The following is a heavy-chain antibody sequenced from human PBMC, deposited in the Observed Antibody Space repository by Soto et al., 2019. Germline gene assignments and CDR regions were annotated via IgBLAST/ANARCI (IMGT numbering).Heavy chain of an antibody. CDR3: EKEGGYSYGTNWFDP. CDR1: GFTFSSYA. D-gene: IGHD5-18*01. CDR2: ISGSGGST. V-gene: IGHV3-23*01. J-gene: IGHJ5*02. Sequence: GGSLRLSCAASGFTFSSYAMSWVRQAPGKGLEWVSAISGSGGSTYYADSVKGRFTIPRDNSKNTLYLQMNSLRAEDTAVYYCEKEGGYSYGTNWFDPWGQGTLVTVSS.